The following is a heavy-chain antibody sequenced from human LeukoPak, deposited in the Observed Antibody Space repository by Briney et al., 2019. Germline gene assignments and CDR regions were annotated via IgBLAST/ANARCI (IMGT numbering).Heavy chain of an antibody. V-gene: IGHV4-59*01. CDR1: GGSISSYY. Sequence: PSETLSLTCTVSGGSISSYYWSWLRQPPGRGLEWIGYIYYSGSTNYNPSLKSRVTISVDTSKNQFSLKLSSVTAADTAVYYCARFDPTVYYDILTGYSSDAFDIWGQGTMVTVSS. J-gene: IGHJ3*02. CDR2: IYYSGST. D-gene: IGHD3-9*01. CDR3: ARFDPTVYYDILTGYSSDAFDI.